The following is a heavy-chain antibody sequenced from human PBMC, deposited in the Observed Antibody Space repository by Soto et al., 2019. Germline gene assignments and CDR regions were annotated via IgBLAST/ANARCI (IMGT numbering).Heavy chain of an antibody. Sequence: ASVKVSCTASGYTYTGYYMHWVRQAPGQGLEWMGWINPNSGGTNYAQKFQGRVTMTRDTSISTAYMELSRLRSDDTAVYYCARELQWLDTAAFDIWGQGTMVTVS. V-gene: IGHV1-2*02. CDR1: GYTYTGYY. CDR3: ARELQWLDTAAFDI. CDR2: INPNSGGT. D-gene: IGHD6-19*01. J-gene: IGHJ3*02.